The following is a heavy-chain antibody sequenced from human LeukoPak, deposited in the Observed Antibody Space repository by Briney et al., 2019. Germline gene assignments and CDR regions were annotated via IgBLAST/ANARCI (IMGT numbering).Heavy chain of an antibody. J-gene: IGHJ6*04. Sequence: GGSLRLSCAASGFTFSSYAMHWVRQAPGKGLEWVAAISYDGSNKYYADSVKGRFTISRDNSKNTLYLQMNSLRAEDTAVYYCAKVPPVDTAMALDGMDVWGKGTTATVSS. CDR1: GFTFSSYA. V-gene: IGHV3-30-3*01. D-gene: IGHD5-18*01. CDR2: ISYDGSNK. CDR3: AKVPPVDTAMALDGMDV.